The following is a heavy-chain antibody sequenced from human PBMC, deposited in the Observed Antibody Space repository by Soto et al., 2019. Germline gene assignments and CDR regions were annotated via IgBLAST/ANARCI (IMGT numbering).Heavy chain of an antibody. CDR1: GGTFSSYA. D-gene: IGHD2-21*02. V-gene: IGHV1-69*12. CDR3: ARSLLVVVTANWYFDL. CDR2: IIPIFGTA. Sequence: QVQLVQSGAEVKKPGSSVKVSCKASGGTFSSYAICWVRQAPGQGLEWMGGIIPIFGTANYAQKFQGRVTITAGESTSTAYMELSSLRSEETAVYYCARSLLVVVTANWYFDLWGRGTLVTVSS. J-gene: IGHJ2*01.